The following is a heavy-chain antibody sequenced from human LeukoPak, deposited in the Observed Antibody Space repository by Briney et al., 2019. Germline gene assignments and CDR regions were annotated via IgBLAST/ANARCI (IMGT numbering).Heavy chain of an antibody. CDR3: ARDTVAGSYYYCGMDV. CDR1: GFTVSSNY. V-gene: IGHV3-66*02. D-gene: IGHD6-19*01. J-gene: IGHJ6*02. CDR2: IYSGGST. Sequence: GGSLRLSCAASGFTVSSNYMSWVRQAPGKGLEWVSVIYSGGSTYYADSVKGRFTISRDNSKNTLYLQMNSLRAEDTAVYYCARDTVAGSYYYCGMDVWGQGTTVTVSS.